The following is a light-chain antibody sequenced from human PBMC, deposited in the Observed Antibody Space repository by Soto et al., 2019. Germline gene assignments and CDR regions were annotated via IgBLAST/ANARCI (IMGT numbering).Light chain of an antibody. V-gene: IGKV1-6*01. Sequence: IQITQSPSTLSASVGVRVSITCRASRDIGSDLSWYQQKPGKAPTLLIYAASNLQSGVPSRFRGSRSGTEFTLTVSSLQPEDFATYYCLQDHDDSWTFGQGTKVDIK. J-gene: IGKJ1*01. CDR1: RDIGSD. CDR2: AAS. CDR3: LQDHDDSWT.